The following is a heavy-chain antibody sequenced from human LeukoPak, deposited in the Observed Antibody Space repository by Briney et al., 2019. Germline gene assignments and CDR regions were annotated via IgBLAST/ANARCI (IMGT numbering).Heavy chain of an antibody. CDR2: ISSGSSTI. V-gene: IGHV3-48*01. D-gene: IGHD4-11*01. J-gene: IGHJ4*02. CDR1: GFTFNTYS. Sequence: GGSLRLSCAASGFTFNTYSMNWVRQAPGKGLEWVSYISSGSSTIYYADSVKGRFTISRDNAKNSLYLQMNSLRAEDTALYHCARGNYGNYVFDYWGQGTLVTVSS. CDR3: ARGNYGNYVFDY.